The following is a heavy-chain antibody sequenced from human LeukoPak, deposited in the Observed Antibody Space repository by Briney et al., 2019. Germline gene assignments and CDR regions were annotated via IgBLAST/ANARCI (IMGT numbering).Heavy chain of an antibody. Sequence: SETLSLTCTASGGSISSSSYYWGWIRQPPGKGLEWIGSIYYSGSTYYNPSLKSRVTISVDTSKNQFSLKLSSVTAADTAVYYCARHAIVVVIAISPDAFDIWGQGTMVTVSS. V-gene: IGHV4-39*01. CDR2: IYYSGST. CDR1: GGSISSSSYY. D-gene: IGHD2-21*01. J-gene: IGHJ3*02. CDR3: ARHAIVVVIAISPDAFDI.